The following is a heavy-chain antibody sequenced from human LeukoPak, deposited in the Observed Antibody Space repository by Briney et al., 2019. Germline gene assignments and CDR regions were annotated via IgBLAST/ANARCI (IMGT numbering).Heavy chain of an antibody. CDR2: IRYDGSNK. J-gene: IGHJ5*02. Sequence: GGSLRLSCAASGFTFSSYGMHWVRRAPGKGLEWVAFIRYDGSNKYYADSVKGRFTISRDNSKNTLYLQMNSLRAEDTAVYYCANVPYSYGYSPMVSWGQGTLVTVSS. CDR1: GFTFSSYG. D-gene: IGHD5-18*01. CDR3: ANVPYSYGYSPMVS. V-gene: IGHV3-30*02.